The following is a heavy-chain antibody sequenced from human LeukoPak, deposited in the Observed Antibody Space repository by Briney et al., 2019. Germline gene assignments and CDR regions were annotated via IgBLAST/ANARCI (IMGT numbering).Heavy chain of an antibody. CDR3: ARGKLRYFDWLLCGRESDAFDI. CDR2: INSDGSST. CDR1: GFTFSNYW. J-gene: IGHJ3*02. D-gene: IGHD3-9*01. V-gene: IGHV3-74*01. Sequence: GGSLRLSCAASGFTFSNYWMHWVRQAPGKGLVWVSRINSDGSSTSYADSVKGRFTISRDNAKNTLYLQMNSLRAEDTALYHCARGKLRYFDWLLCGRESDAFDIWGQGTMVTVSS.